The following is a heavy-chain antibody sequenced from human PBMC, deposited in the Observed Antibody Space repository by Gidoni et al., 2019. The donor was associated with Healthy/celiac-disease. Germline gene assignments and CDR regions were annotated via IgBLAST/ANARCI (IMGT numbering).Heavy chain of an antibody. CDR3: ARHNYYDSSGPTPLSI. J-gene: IGHJ3*02. CDR1: GYPLTGHY. CDR2: INPNSGGT. Sequence: QAQLVPSGAEVKKPGASVKVSCKSSGYPLTGHYMNWVRQAPGQGLEWMGWINPNSGGTNYAQKFQGRVTMTRDTSISTAYMELSRLRSDDTAVYYCARHNYYDSSGPTPLSIWGQGTMVTVSS. D-gene: IGHD3-22*01. V-gene: IGHV1-2*02.